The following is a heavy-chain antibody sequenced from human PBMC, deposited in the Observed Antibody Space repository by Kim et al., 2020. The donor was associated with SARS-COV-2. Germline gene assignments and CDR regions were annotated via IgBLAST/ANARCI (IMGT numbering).Heavy chain of an antibody. Sequence: EGSLRLSCAASGFIFSSYNMNWVRQAPGKGLEWVSSISSGSKYIYYADSVQGRFTISRDNANNSLYLYMRSLRTEDSAIYYCTTSRWKFDSWGQGTLVAVSS. D-gene: IGHD1-1*01. V-gene: IGHV3-21*01. CDR3: TTSRWKFDS. J-gene: IGHJ4*02. CDR2: ISSGSKYI. CDR1: GFIFSSYN.